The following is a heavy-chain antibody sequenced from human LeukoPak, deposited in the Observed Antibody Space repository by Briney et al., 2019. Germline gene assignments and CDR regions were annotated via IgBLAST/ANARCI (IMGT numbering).Heavy chain of an antibody. CDR3: ASRAFVSYGMDV. CDR2: INPNSGGT. J-gene: IGHJ6*02. CDR1: GYTFTGYY. V-gene: IGHV1-2*02. Sequence: GASVKVSCKASGYTFTGYYIHWVRQAPGQGLEWMGWINPNSGGTNYAQKFQGRVTMTGDTSISTAYMELSRLRSDDTAVYYCASRAFVSYGMDVWGQGTTVTVSS. D-gene: IGHD3-3*02.